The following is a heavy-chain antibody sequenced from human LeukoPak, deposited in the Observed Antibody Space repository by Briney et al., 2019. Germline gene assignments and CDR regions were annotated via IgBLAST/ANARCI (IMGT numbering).Heavy chain of an antibody. CDR3: ARYPSDAFDI. V-gene: IGHV4-38-2*02. CDR2: IFHTGST. J-gene: IGHJ3*02. CDR1: GYSISSGYY. Sequence: PSETLSLTCTVSGYSISSGYYWAWIRQPPGKGLEWIGSIFHTGSTYHNPSLKSRVTISVDTSKNQFPLKLNSVTAADTAVYYCARYPSDAFDIWGQGTMVTVSS.